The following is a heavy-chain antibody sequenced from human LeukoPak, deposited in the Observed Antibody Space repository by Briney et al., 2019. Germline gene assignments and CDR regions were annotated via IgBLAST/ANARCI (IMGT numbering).Heavy chain of an antibody. J-gene: IGHJ4*02. CDR3: ARDQDYGLDY. Sequence: PGGSLRLSCAASGFTFSDYYMSWIRQAPGKGLEWVSYISSSSSYTNYADSVKGRFTISRDNAKNSLYLQLNSLRAEDTAVYYCARDQDYGLDYWGQGTLVTVSS. D-gene: IGHD4-17*01. V-gene: IGHV3-11*06. CDR2: ISSSSSYT. CDR1: GFTFSDYY.